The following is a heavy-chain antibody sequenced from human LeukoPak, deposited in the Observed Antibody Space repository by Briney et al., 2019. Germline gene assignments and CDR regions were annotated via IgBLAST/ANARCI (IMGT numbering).Heavy chain of an antibody. CDR3: ARIPRPGIAAAGTDDAFDI. CDR1: GFTFRSYG. V-gene: IGHV3-30*03. CDR2: ISYDGSNK. J-gene: IGHJ3*02. Sequence: PGGSLRLSCVASGFTFRSYGMHWVRQAPGKGLEWVAVISYDGSNKYYADSVKGRFTISRDNSKNTLYLQMNSLRAEDTAVYYCARIPRPGIAAAGTDDAFDIWGQGTVVTVPS. D-gene: IGHD6-13*01.